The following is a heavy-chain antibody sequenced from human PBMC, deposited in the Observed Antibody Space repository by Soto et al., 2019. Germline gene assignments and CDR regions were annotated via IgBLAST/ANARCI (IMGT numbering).Heavy chain of an antibody. D-gene: IGHD2-2*01. J-gene: IGHJ5*02. CDR1: GGTFSSYT. CDR3: AGGDCSSTSCSFDP. V-gene: IGHV1-69*02. CDR2: IIPILGIA. Sequence: QVQLVQSGAEVKKPGSSVKVSCKASGGTFSSYTISWVRQAPGQGLEWMGRIIPILGIANHAQKFQGRVTITADKSSSTAYMELGSLRSEDTAVSYYAGGDCSSTSCSFDPWGQGTLVTVSS.